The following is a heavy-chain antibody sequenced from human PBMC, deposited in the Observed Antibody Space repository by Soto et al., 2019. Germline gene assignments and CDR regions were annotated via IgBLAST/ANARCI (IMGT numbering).Heavy chain of an antibody. CDR3: ARDWSPFSDAKNAFDI. CDR1: GYTFTSYG. D-gene: IGHD3-3*02. V-gene: IGHV1-18*01. Sequence: ASVKVSCKASGYTFTSYGISWVRQAPGQGLEWMGWISAYNGNTNYAQKLQGRVTMTTDTSTSTAYMELRSLRSDDTAVYYCARDWSPFSDAKNAFDIWGQGTMVTVSS. CDR2: ISAYNGNT. J-gene: IGHJ3*02.